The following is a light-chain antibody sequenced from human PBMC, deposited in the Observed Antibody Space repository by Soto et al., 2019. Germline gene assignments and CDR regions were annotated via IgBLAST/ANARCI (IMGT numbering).Light chain of an antibody. V-gene: IGKV3-20*01. CDR1: QSISSSF. J-gene: IGKJ5*01. CDR2: GAS. Sequence: EIVLTQSPATLSLSPGERATLSCWASQSISSSFLAWYQQKPGQAPRLLIYGASSRATGIPDRFSGTGSETDFTLTISRLEPEDFAVYYCQQYDNSPITFGQGTRLEIK. CDR3: QQYDNSPIT.